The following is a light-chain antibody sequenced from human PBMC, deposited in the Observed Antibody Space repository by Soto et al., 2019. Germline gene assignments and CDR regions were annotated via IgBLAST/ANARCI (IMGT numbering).Light chain of an antibody. CDR2: WAS. Sequence: DIVMTQSPDSLAVSLGERATLNCKSSQRVLYSSNNKNYLAWYQQKPGQPPKLLIYWASTRESGVPDRFSGSGSGTDFSLTISSLQAEDVAVYYCQQVYSTPYTFGQGTKLEIK. V-gene: IGKV4-1*01. CDR3: QQVYSTPYT. J-gene: IGKJ2*01. CDR1: QRVLYSSNNKNY.